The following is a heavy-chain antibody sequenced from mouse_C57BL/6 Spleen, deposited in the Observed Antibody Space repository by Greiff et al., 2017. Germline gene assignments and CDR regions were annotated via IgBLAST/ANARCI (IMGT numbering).Heavy chain of an antibody. CDR3: ASRDGSRCWYFDV. D-gene: IGHD1-1*01. J-gene: IGHJ1*03. V-gene: IGHV1-69*01. CDR1: GYTFTSYW. Sequence: QVQLQQPGAELVMPGASVKLSCKASGYTFTSYWMHWVKQRPGQGLEWIGEIDPSDSYTNYNQKFKGKTTMTVDESSSTAYMQLSSLTSEDSAVYYCASRDGSRCWYFDVWGTGTTVTVAS. CDR2: IDPSDSYT.